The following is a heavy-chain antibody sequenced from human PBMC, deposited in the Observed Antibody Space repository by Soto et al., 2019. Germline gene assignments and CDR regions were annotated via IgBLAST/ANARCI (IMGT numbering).Heavy chain of an antibody. D-gene: IGHD6-19*01. Sequence: EVQLLESGGGLVQPGGSLRLSCAASGFTFSSYAMSWVRQAPGKGLEWVSTISSSGGSTYYADSVKGRFTISRDNPMNTLYLQMNSLGGADTAVYYCAKGCEPTSGGVIYTSGWLSSWGQGALLTVSS. CDR3: AKGCEPTSGGVIYTSGWLSS. CDR2: ISSSGGST. J-gene: IGHJ5*02. V-gene: IGHV3-23*01. CDR1: GFTFSSYA.